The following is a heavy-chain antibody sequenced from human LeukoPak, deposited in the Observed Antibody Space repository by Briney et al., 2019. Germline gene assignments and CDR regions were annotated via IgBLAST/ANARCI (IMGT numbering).Heavy chain of an antibody. Sequence: GGSLRLSCAASGFIFSGDFMSWVRQAPGKGLEWVSVIYSDGSTYYADSVKGRFTISRDNSKNTLYLQMNSLRAEDTAVYYCAKDILLGTTPGYCSSTSCYGGMDVWGQGTTVTVSS. J-gene: IGHJ6*02. CDR1: GFIFSGDF. D-gene: IGHD2-2*01. V-gene: IGHV3-66*02. CDR2: IYSDGST. CDR3: AKDILLGTTPGYCSSTSCYGGMDV.